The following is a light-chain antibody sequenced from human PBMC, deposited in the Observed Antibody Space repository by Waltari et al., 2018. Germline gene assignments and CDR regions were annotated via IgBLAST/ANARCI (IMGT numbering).Light chain of an antibody. CDR1: QSVGTC. Sequence: IVLTQSPATLSFSPGERATLSCRTSQSVGTCFAWYQQRPGQSPRLLIYDASYRATGIPARFSGSGSETDFTLTISSLQPEDFAVYYCQQRRNWPLTFGGGTRVEI. CDR3: QQRRNWPLT. V-gene: IGKV3-11*01. J-gene: IGKJ4*01. CDR2: DAS.